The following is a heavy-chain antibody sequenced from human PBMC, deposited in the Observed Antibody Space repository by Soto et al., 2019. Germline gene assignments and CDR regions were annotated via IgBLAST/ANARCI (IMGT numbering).Heavy chain of an antibody. CDR3: ARGTAAGHYYYYGMDV. D-gene: IGHD6-13*01. V-gene: IGHV3-53*01. CDR2: IYSGGST. Sequence: GGSLRLSCAASGFTVSSNYMSWVRQAPGKGLEWVSVIYSGGSTYYADSVKGRFTISRDDSKNTLYLQMNSLRAEDTAVYYCARGTAAGHYYYYGMDVWGQGTTVTVSS. CDR1: GFTVSSNY. J-gene: IGHJ6*02.